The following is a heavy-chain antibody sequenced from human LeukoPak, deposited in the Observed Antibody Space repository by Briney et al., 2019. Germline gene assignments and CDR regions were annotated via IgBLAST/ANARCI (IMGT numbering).Heavy chain of an antibody. Sequence: GESLQISCKGSGYSFTSDWIGWVRPMPGKGLEWMGIIYPGDSDTRYSPSFQGQVTISADKSISTAYLQWSSLKASDTAMYYCARQSPKYYYDSSGYYETPYDYWGQGTLVTVSS. CDR3: ARQSPKYYYDSSGYYETPYDY. CDR2: IYPGDSDT. CDR1: GYSFTSDW. J-gene: IGHJ4*02. V-gene: IGHV5-51*01. D-gene: IGHD3-22*01.